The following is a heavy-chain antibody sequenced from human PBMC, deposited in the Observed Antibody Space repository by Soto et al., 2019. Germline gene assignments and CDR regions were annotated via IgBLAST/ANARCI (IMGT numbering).Heavy chain of an antibody. CDR2: ISNDVRNI. J-gene: IGHJ4*02. Sequence: VQLVASGGGVVQPGRSLRLSCGASGLTFSTYGFHWVRQAPGKGLEWVAVISNDVRNIHYAESVKGRFTISRDNSKNTLYLQMNSLRPNDTAVYYCVKDSLGGMTPVFMPGPDWGQGTLVTVSS. CDR3: VKDSLGGMTPVFMPGPD. V-gene: IGHV3-30*18. D-gene: IGHD2-2*01. CDR1: GLTFSTYG.